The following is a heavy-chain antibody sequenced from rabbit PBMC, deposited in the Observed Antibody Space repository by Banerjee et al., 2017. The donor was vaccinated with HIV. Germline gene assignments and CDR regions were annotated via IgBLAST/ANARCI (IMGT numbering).Heavy chain of an antibody. V-gene: IGHV1S45*01. CDR3: ARWEVEKYYGMDL. J-gene: IGHJ6*01. Sequence: QEQLEESGGDLVKPEGSLTLTCTASEIDFSSYYYMCWVRQAPGKGLEWIACIYAGISGGAYYASWAKGRFPISKTASTTVTLQMTSLTAADTATYFCARWEVEKYYGMDLRGPGTLVTVS. D-gene: IGHD1-1*01. CDR2: IYAGISGGA. CDR1: EIDFSSYYY.